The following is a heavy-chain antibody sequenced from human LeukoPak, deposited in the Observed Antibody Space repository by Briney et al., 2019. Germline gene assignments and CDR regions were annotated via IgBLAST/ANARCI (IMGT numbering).Heavy chain of an antibody. CDR2: VYYSGST. D-gene: IGHD6-19*01. CDR1: GGSVNSGSYY. CDR3: ARGDSGWYRGHYFDY. V-gene: IGHV4-61*01. J-gene: IGHJ4*02. Sequence: SETLSLTCTVSGGSVNSGSYYWSWIRQPPGKGLEWIGYVYYSGSTNYNSSLKSRVTISIDTSKNQFSLKLSSVTAADTAVYYCARGDSGWYRGHYFDYWGQGTLVTVSS.